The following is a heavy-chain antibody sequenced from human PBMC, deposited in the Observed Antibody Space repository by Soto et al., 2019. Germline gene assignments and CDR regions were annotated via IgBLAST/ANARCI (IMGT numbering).Heavy chain of an antibody. CDR3: ARTITNLRYYYYALDV. J-gene: IGHJ6*02. CDR2: IYPGDSDT. D-gene: IGHD2-8*01. V-gene: IGHV5-51*01. Sequence: GESLKISCKGSGYTFTDYWIGWVRQLPGKGLEWMGIIYPGDSDTRYSPSFQGHVTITVDKSTSTAYLQWNTLKASDTAMYYCARTITNLRYYYYALDVWGQGTTVTVSS. CDR1: GYTFTDYW.